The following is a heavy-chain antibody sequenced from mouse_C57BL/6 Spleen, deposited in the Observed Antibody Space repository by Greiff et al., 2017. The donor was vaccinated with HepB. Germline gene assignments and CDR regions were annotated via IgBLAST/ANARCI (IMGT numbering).Heavy chain of an antibody. Sequence: VQLQQPGAELVKPGASVKMSCKASGYTFTSYWITWVKQRPGQGLEWIGDIYPGSGSTNYNEKFKSKATLTVDTSSSTAYMELSSLTSEDSAVYSCAIYGSSLPGFAYWGQGTLVTVSA. J-gene: IGHJ3*01. CDR3: AIYGSSLPGFAY. CDR2: IYPGSGST. CDR1: GYTFTSYW. D-gene: IGHD1-1*01. V-gene: IGHV1-55*01.